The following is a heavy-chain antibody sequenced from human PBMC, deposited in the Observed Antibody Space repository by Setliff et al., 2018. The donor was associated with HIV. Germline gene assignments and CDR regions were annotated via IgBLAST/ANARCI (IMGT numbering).Heavy chain of an antibody. CDR2: IYESAYS. Sequence: SETLSLTCIVSGGSMDNYYWNWVRQTPGKGLEWIGYIYESAYSHYTVSLRSRVTISMDSSKNQFSLTLRSVTAADRAVYYCARAQMHRGVVAWSLYYFDYWGQGALVTVSS. V-gene: IGHV4-59*01. D-gene: IGHD3-10*01. J-gene: IGHJ4*02. CDR3: ARAQMHRGVVAWSLYYFDY. CDR1: GGSMDNYY.